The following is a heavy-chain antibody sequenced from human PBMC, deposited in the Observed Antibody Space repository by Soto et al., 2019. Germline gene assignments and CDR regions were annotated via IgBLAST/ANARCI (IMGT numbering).Heavy chain of an antibody. J-gene: IGHJ6*02. CDR2: VSAGGDMT. Sequence: DVQLLESGGHLVQPGGSLRLSCAASGFTFSSSAMSWVRQAPGTGLEWVSSVSAGGDMTYYSDSVKGLFTISRDNSNNALFLQMNSLRIEDTALYYCARGDRGGSGSPASYYYSGLDVWGQGTTVTVS. V-gene: IGHV3-23*01. CDR1: GFTFSSSA. CDR3: ARGDRGGSGSPASYYYSGLDV. D-gene: IGHD3-10*01.